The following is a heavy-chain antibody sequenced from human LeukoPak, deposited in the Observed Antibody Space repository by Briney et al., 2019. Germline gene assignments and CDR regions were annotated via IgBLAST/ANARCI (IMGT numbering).Heavy chain of an antibody. Sequence: GGSLRLSCAASGFTFSTYWMHWVRQAPGKGLVWVSRINSDGSGTSYADSVKGRFTISRDNSKNTLYLQMNSLRAEDTAVYYCAKGSDILTGYYDPPPIDYWGQGTLVTVSS. CDR2: INSDGSGT. CDR3: AKGSDILTGYYDPPPIDY. V-gene: IGHV3-74*01. CDR1: GFTFSTYW. D-gene: IGHD3-9*01. J-gene: IGHJ4*02.